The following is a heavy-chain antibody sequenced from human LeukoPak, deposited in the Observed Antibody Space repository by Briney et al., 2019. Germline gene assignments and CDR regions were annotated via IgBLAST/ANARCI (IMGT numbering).Heavy chain of an antibody. V-gene: IGHV3-23*01. CDR1: GFTSSNYW. Sequence: GGSLRLSCAASGFTSSNYWMAWVRQAPGKGLEWVSAISGSGGSTYYADSVKGRFTISRDNSKNTLYLQMNSLRAEDTAVYYCAKEKSAATPNPFDYWGQGTLVTVSS. J-gene: IGHJ4*02. D-gene: IGHD2-2*01. CDR2: ISGSGGST. CDR3: AKEKSAATPNPFDY.